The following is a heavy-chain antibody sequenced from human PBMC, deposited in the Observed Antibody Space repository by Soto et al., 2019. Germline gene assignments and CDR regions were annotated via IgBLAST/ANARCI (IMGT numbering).Heavy chain of an antibody. CDR2: IDPSDSYT. J-gene: IGHJ3*02. CDR3: ARSMVYGDTLDDAFDI. Sequence: EVQLVQSGAEVKKPGESLRISCKGSGYSFTSYWISWVRQMPGKGLEWMGRIDPSDSYTNYSPSFQGHVTISADKSISTAYLQWSSLKASDTAMYYCARSMVYGDTLDDAFDIWGQGTMVTVSS. V-gene: IGHV5-10-1*03. D-gene: IGHD4-17*01. CDR1: GYSFTSYW.